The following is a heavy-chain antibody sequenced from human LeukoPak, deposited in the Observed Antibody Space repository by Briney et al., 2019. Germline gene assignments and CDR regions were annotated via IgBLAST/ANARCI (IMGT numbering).Heavy chain of an antibody. CDR1: GFTFSSYA. D-gene: IGHD2-2*03. CDR2: ISYDGSNK. Sequence: PGRSLRLSCAASGFTFSSYAMLWVRQAPGKGLEWVAVISYDGSNKYYADSVKGRFTISRDNSKNTLYLQMNSLRAEDTAVYYCARDGYCSSTSCPGVGYDYWGQGTLVTVSS. CDR3: ARDGYCSSTSCPGVGYDY. V-gene: IGHV3-30-3*01. J-gene: IGHJ4*02.